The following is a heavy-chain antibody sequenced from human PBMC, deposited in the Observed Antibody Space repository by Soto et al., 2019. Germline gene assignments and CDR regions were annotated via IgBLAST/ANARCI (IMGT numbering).Heavy chain of an antibody. D-gene: IGHD3-10*01. CDR2: IYYSGST. J-gene: IGHJ4*02. V-gene: IGHV4-31*03. Sequence: TSETLSLTCTVSGGSISSGDYYWSWVRQHPGNGLEWIGYIYYSGSTYFNPSLKNRVTISIDTSKNQFSLKLSSVTAADTAGYYCARTGGQRYYYAIDHWGQGTLVT. CDR1: GGSISSGDYY. CDR3: ARTGGQRYYYAIDH.